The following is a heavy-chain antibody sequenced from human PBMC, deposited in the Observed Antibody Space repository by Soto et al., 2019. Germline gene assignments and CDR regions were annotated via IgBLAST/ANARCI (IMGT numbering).Heavy chain of an antibody. CDR1: GFTFTNYA. Sequence: GGSLRLSCAASGFTFTNYAMNWVRQAPGKGLEWVSAINGFGDSLYYADSVRGRFTISRDNSKNTVYLQMNSLRPDDTAIYFCAKDFSYDTSGYYLYYSDYWGQGTVVTVSS. D-gene: IGHD3-22*01. CDR3: AKDFSYDTSGYYLYYSDY. CDR2: INGFGDSL. V-gene: IGHV3-23*01. J-gene: IGHJ4*02.